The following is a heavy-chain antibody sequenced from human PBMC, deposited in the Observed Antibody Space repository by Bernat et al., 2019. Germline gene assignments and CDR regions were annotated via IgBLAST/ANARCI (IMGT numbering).Heavy chain of an antibody. CDR2: IKEDGSEK. D-gene: IGHD3-22*01. CDR1: GFTFSHYW. CDR3: ARDNYDTSPLDY. Sequence: DVQLVESGGGLVQPGGSLRLSCAASGFTFSHYWMSWVRQAPGKGLEWVANIKEDGSEKYYVDSVKSRFTISRDNAKNSLYLQMNRLRAEDTAVYFCARDNYDTSPLDYWGQGTLVSVSS. V-gene: IGHV3-7*01. J-gene: IGHJ4*02.